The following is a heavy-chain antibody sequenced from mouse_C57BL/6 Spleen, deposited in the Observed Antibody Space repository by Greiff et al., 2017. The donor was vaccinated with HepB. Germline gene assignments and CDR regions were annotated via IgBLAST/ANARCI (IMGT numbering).Heavy chain of an antibody. J-gene: IGHJ1*03. V-gene: IGHV5-17*01. CDR2: ISSGSSTI. D-gene: IGHD1-1*01. CDR3: ARPYYGSLYWYFDV. Sequence: EVTLVESGGGLVKPGGSLKLSCAASGFTFSDYGMHWVRQAPEKGLEWVAYISSGSSTIYYADTVKRRFTISRDNAKNTLYLQMTSLRSEDTAMYYCARPYYGSLYWYFDVWGTGTTVTVSS. CDR1: GFTFSDYG.